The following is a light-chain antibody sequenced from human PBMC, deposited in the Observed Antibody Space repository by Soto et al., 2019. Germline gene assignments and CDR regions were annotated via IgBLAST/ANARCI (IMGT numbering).Light chain of an antibody. J-gene: IGKJ2*01. V-gene: IGKV1-39*01. CDR2: AAS. CDR1: QSISSY. CDR3: QQSYRTPV. Sequence: DIQMTQSPSSLSASVGDRVTITCRASQSISSYLNWYQQKPGKAPKLLIYAASSLQSGVPSRFSGSGYGTAVTLTISSLQREDFETYYCQQSYRTPVFGQGNKLELK.